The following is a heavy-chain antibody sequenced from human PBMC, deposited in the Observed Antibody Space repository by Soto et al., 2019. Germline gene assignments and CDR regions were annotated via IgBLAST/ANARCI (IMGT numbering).Heavy chain of an antibody. CDR2: MYNSGST. CDR3: ARVSSGWYYFDY. CDR1: GGSVSSGSYY. J-gene: IGHJ4*02. V-gene: IGHV4-61*01. D-gene: IGHD6-19*01. Sequence: SETLSLTCTVSGGSVSSGSYYWSWIRQPPGKGLEWIGYMYNSGSTNYNPSLKSQVIISVDTSKNQFSLKLSSVTAADTAVYYCARVSSGWYYFDYWGQGTLVTVSS.